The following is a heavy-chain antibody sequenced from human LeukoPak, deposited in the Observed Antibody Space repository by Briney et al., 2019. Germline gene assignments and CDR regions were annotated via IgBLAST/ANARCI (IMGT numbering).Heavy chain of an antibody. CDR1: GYTFTGYY. Sequence: AGSVKVSCKASGYTFTGYYMHWVRQAPGQEGEGVGWINPNSGGTNYAQKFQGRVSMTRDTYISTAYMELSRLRSDDTAVYYCARGTFVLRFLEWLGGDAFYIWGQGTMVTVSS. D-gene: IGHD3-3*01. CDR2: INPNSGGT. CDR3: ARGTFVLRFLEWLGGDAFYI. J-gene: IGHJ3*02. V-gene: IGHV1-2*02.